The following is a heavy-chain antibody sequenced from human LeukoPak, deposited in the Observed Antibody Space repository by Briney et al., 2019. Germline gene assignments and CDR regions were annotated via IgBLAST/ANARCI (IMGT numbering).Heavy chain of an antibody. CDR1: GGTFSSYA. Sequence: SVKVSCKASGGTFSSYAISWVRQAPGQGLEWMGGIIPIFGTANYAQKFQGRVTITADESTSTAYMELSSLRSEDTAVYYCAGGPYSSSWYYYYYYMDVWGKGTTVTISS. D-gene: IGHD6-13*01. CDR2: IIPIFGTA. V-gene: IGHV1-69*13. CDR3: AGGPYSSSWYYYYYYMDV. J-gene: IGHJ6*03.